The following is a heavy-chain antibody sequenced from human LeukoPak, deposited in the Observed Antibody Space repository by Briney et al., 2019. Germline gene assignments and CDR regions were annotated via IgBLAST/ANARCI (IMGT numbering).Heavy chain of an antibody. CDR1: GFTFSNFA. V-gene: IGHV4-34*01. Sequence: TPGGSLRLSCAASGFTFSNFAMSWVRQAPGKGLEWIGEINHSGSTNYNPSLKSRVTISVDTSKNQFSLKLSSVTAADTAVYYCARGPDYYDSSGYLNWGQGTLVTVSS. CDR2: INHSGST. J-gene: IGHJ4*02. CDR3: ARGPDYYDSSGYLN. D-gene: IGHD3-22*01.